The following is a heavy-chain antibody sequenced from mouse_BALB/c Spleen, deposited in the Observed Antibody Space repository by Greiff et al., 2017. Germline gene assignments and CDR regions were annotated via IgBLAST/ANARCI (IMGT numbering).Heavy chain of an antibody. V-gene: IGHV5-15*02. Sequence: EVNVVESGGGLVQPGGSRKLSCAASGFTFSDYGMAWVRQAPGKGPEWVAFISNLAYSIYYADTVTGRFTISRENAKNTLYLEMSSLRSEDTAMYYCAREYDYSYAMDYWGQGTSVTVSS. CDR1: GFTFSDYG. D-gene: IGHD2-4*01. CDR2: ISNLAYSI. J-gene: IGHJ4*01. CDR3: AREYDYSYAMDY.